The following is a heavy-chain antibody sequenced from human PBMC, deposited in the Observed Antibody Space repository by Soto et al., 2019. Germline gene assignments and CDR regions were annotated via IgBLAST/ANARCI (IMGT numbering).Heavy chain of an antibody. J-gene: IGHJ6*02. V-gene: IGHV3-74*01. D-gene: IGHD2-8*01. CDR1: GFTFSSYW. CDR2: INSDGSST. Sequence: GGSLRLSCAASGFTFSSYWMHWVRQAPGKGLVWVSRINSDGSSTSYADSVKGRFTISRDNAKNTLYLQMNSLRAEDTAVYYCARVLKVVGSPNYYYYYGMDVWGQGTTVTVSS. CDR3: ARVLKVVGSPNYYYYYGMDV.